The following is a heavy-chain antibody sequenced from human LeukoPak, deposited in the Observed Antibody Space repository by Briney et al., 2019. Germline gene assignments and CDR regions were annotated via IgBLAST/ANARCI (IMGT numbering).Heavy chain of an antibody. Sequence: GGSLRLSCAVSGFTFSTKGMNWVRQAPGKGLEWVLYITADSGTTYYADSVKGRFTISRDNAKNSLYLQMNSLRDEDTAVYYCASRDYFDYWGQGTLVTVSS. CDR1: GFTFSTKG. J-gene: IGHJ4*02. V-gene: IGHV3-48*02. CDR2: ITADSGTT. CDR3: ASRDYFDY.